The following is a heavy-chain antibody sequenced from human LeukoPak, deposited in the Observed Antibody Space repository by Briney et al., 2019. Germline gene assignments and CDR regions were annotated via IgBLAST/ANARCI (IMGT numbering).Heavy chain of an antibody. D-gene: IGHD3-3*01. J-gene: IGHJ5*02. CDR3: ARGVSGVTIFGAVIPPEHNWFDP. CDR2: ISSSSSYI. CDR1: GFTFSSYS. V-gene: IGHV3-21*01. Sequence: GGSLRLSCAASGFTFSSYSMNWVRQAPGKGLEWVSSISSSSSYIYYADSVKGRFTISRDNAKNSLYQQMNSLRAEDTAVYYCARGVSGVTIFGAVIPPEHNWFDPWGQGTLVTVSS.